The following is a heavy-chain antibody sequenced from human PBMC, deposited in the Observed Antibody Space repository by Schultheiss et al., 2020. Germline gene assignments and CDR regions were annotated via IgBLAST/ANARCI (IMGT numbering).Heavy chain of an antibody. CDR2: ISYDGTSR. V-gene: IGHV3-30*18. CDR1: GFTFSSYA. J-gene: IGHJ4*02. CDR3: AKSTPDVDAWRGSAEYYFDY. D-gene: IGHD5-12*01. Sequence: GGSLRLSCAPSGFTFSSYAMHWARQAPGKGLEWLAVISYDGTSRYYADSVKGRFTISRDNSKNTLHLQMDSLRAEDTAVYYCAKSTPDVDAWRGSAEYYFDYWGQGTQVTVSS.